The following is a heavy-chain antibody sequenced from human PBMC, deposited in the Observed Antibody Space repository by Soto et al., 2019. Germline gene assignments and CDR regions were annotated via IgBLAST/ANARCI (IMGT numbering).Heavy chain of an antibody. CDR2: INHSGGT. V-gene: IGHV4-34*01. D-gene: IGHD6-19*01. J-gene: IGHJ4*02. CDR3: ARVGGSGWHFDY. Sequence: SETLSLTCAVYGGSFSAYYWSWIRQPPGKGLEWIGEINHSGGTNYNPSLKSRVTISVDTSKNQFTLKLSSVTAADTAVYYCARVGGSGWHFDYWGQGTLFTVAS. CDR1: GGSFSAYY.